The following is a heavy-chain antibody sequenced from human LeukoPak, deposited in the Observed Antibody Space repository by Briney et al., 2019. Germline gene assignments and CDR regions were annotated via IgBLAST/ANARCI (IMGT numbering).Heavy chain of an antibody. CDR3: ARRGALVGTIDY. J-gene: IGHJ4*02. Sequence: SETLSLTCTVSGGSISTYYWSWIRQPPGKGLEWIGYIYYSGNTNYNPSLKSRLTISVDTSKNQFSLNLNSVTAADTAVYYCARRGALVGTIDYWGQETLVTVSS. D-gene: IGHD1-26*01. CDR2: IYYSGNT. CDR1: GGSISTYY. V-gene: IGHV4-59*01.